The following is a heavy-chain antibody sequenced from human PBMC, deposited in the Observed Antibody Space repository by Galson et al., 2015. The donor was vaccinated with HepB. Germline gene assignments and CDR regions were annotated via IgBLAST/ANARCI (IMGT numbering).Heavy chain of an antibody. V-gene: IGHV1-2*06. J-gene: IGHJ4*02. D-gene: IGHD5-24*01. CDR3: ARDTNWSTY. CDR2: SSPKTGDT. Sequence: SVKVSCKASGYTFSDYYIHWVRQAPGQGPEWMGRSSPKTGDTSYAQNFQGRVTMTRNTSISTAYMELNSLTFDDTAVYYCARDTNWSTYWGQGTLVAVSS. CDR1: GYTFSDYY.